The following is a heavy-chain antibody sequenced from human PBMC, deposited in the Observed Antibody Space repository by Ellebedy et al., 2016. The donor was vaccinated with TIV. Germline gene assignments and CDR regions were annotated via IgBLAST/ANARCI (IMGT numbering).Heavy chain of an antibody. J-gene: IGHJ4*02. Sequence: GESLKISCAASGFTFSSYCMTWVRQAPGNGLEWVANIRQDGSRVNYVDSVKGRFTISRDNAKNSLHLQMNGLRAEDTAVYFCAGPAAIGTKTFNFWGQGNLVTVSS. D-gene: IGHD2/OR15-2a*01. CDR2: IRQDGSRV. CDR1: GFTFSSYC. CDR3: AGPAAIGTKTFNF. V-gene: IGHV3-7*04.